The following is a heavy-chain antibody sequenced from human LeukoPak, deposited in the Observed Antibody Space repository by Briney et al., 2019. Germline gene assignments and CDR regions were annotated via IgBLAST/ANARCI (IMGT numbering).Heavy chain of an antibody. CDR2: ISSNGGET. CDR3: ARGRSPRGYYYGMDV. CDR1: GLSFSSYV. V-gene: IGHV3-64*02. D-gene: IGHD1-26*01. Sequence: PGGSLRLSCAASGLSFSSYVMHWVRQAPGKGLEYVSAISSNGGETYYADSVKGRFTISRDNSKNALYLQMGSLRVEDMAVYYCARGRSPRGYYYGMDVWGQGTTVTVS. J-gene: IGHJ6*02.